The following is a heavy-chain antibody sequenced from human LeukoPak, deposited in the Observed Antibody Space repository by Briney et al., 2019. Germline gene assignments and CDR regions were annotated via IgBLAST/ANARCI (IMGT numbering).Heavy chain of an antibody. V-gene: IGHV4-4*07. CDR2: GST. D-gene: IGHD3-22*01. CDR3: ARDHYYYDSSGYVFDY. CDR1: GGSISSYY. J-gene: IGHJ4*01. Sequence: SETLSLTCTVSGGSISSYYWSWIRQPAGKGLEWIGRGSTNYKPSLKSRVTMSVDTSKIQFSLDLNSVTAADTAVYYCARDHYYYDSSGYVFDYWGQGTLVTVSS.